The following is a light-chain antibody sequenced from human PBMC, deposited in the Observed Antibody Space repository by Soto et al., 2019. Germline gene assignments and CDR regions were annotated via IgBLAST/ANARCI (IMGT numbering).Light chain of an antibody. CDR3: QQTYSTPRT. V-gene: IGKV1-39*01. Sequence: DIQMTQSPSSLSASVGDRVTITCRASQSITNYLNWYQQKPGQAPNLLIYAASNLQSGVPSRFSGSGSGTDFTLTISSLQPEDFATYYCQQTYSTPRTFGQGTKVEIK. CDR1: QSITNY. CDR2: AAS. J-gene: IGKJ1*01.